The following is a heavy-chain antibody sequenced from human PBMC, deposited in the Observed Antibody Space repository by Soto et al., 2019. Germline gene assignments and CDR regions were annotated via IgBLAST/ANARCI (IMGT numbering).Heavy chain of an antibody. Sequence: QITLKESGPTLVKPTQTLTLTCTFSGFSLSTSGVGVGWIRQPPGKALEWLALIYWDDDKRYSPSLKSRLTITKDISKNQVVLTMTNMDPVDTATYYCAHRRGYDILTGIDAFDIWGQGTMVTVSS. J-gene: IGHJ3*02. CDR2: IYWDDDK. V-gene: IGHV2-5*02. CDR1: GFSLSTSGVG. D-gene: IGHD3-9*01. CDR3: AHRRGYDILTGIDAFDI.